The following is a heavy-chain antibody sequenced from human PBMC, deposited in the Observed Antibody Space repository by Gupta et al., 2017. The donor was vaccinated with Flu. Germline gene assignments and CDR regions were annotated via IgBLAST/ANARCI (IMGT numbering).Heavy chain of an antibody. V-gene: IGHV4-59*01. D-gene: IGHD1-26*01. Sequence: QVQLQESGPRLVKPSETLSLTCTVSGGSITSYYWSWVRRPPGKRLEWIGNIFDTGDTKYNPSLKNRVFISLDRSKKQFALTLTSVTAADTAVYYCARERWELPYFDYWGQGIPVTVSS. CDR1: GGSITSYY. CDR3: ARERWELPYFDY. J-gene: IGHJ4*02. CDR2: IFDTGDT.